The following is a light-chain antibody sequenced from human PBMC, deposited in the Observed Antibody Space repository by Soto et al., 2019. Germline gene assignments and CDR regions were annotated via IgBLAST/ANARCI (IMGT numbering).Light chain of an antibody. Sequence: DIQMTQSPSTLSASVGDRVTITCRASQSISSWLAWYQQKPGKAPKLLIYKASTLEREVPSRFSGSGSGTEFTLTISSLQPDDFATYYCHQYNSYSQTFGQGTKVDIK. CDR2: KAS. V-gene: IGKV1-5*03. CDR1: QSISSW. CDR3: HQYNSYSQT. J-gene: IGKJ1*01.